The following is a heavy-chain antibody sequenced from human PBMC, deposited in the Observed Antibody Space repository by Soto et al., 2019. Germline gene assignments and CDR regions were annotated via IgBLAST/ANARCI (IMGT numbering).Heavy chain of an antibody. D-gene: IGHD2-15*01. V-gene: IGHV3-74*01. CDR1: GFTFRGCW. CDR2: INSDGTTT. J-gene: IGHJ6*02. CDR3: THCRGESCHGGYFGMAV. Sequence: SLILSCGGSGFTFRGCWMHWVRQSPGKVLVWVSRINSDGTTTAYADSVKGRFTISRDNSKNTLFLQMTSLRADDTAVYYCTHCRGESCHGGYFGMAVWGQGTTVTVSS.